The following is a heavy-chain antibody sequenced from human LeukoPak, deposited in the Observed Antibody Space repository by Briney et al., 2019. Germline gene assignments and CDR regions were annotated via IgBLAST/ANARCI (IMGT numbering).Heavy chain of an antibody. D-gene: IGHD3-22*01. Sequence: ASVKVSCKASGYTFTGYYMHWVRQAPGQGLEWMGWINPNSGGTNYAQKFQGRVTMTRDTSISTAYMELSRLRSDDTAVYYCARDPSDAYYYDSSGYYYFDYWGQGTLVTVSS. V-gene: IGHV1-2*02. CDR1: GYTFTGYY. CDR3: ARDPSDAYYYDSSGYYYFDY. J-gene: IGHJ4*02. CDR2: INPNSGGT.